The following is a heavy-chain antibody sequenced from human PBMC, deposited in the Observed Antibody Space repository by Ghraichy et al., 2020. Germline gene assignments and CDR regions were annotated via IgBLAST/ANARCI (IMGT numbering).Heavy chain of an antibody. D-gene: IGHD2-15*01. CDR2: ISAYNGNT. Sequence: ASVKVSCKTSGYNFTIYGISWVRQAPGQGLEWMGWISAYNGNTNYAQKLQGRVTMTTDTSTSTAYMELRSLRSDDTAVYYCARDRYIVVVVAEDYYYGMDVWGQGTTVTVSS. CDR1: GYNFTIYG. CDR3: ARDRYIVVVVAEDYYYGMDV. J-gene: IGHJ6*02. V-gene: IGHV1-18*04.